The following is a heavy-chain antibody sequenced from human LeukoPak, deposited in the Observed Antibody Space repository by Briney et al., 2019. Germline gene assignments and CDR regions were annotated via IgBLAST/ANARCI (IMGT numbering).Heavy chain of an antibody. J-gene: IGHJ4*02. CDR2: INPNSGGT. V-gene: IGHV1-2*02. Sequence: GASVKVSCKASGYTFTGYYMHWVRQAPGQGLERMGWINPNSGGTNYAQKFQGRVTMTRDTSISTAYMELSRLRSDDTAVYYCARFITYYDFWSGYYTGRGVDYWGQGTLVTVSS. D-gene: IGHD3-3*01. CDR3: ARFITYYDFWSGYYTGRGVDY. CDR1: GYTFTGYY.